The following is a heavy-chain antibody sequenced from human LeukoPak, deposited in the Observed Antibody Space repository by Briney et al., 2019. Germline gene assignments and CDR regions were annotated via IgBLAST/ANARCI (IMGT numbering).Heavy chain of an antibody. D-gene: IGHD2-8*01. CDR2: IFSSGST. CDR3: ARVSRWSTGFDY. V-gene: IGHV4-59*11. CDR1: GGSLSIHY. J-gene: IGHJ4*02. Sequence: PSETLSLTCIVSGGSLSIHYWNWIRQPPGKGLEWIGYIFSSGSTNSNPSLKSRVTISVDTSKNQSSLRLSSVTAADTAVYYCARVSRWSTGFDYWGQGTLVTVSS.